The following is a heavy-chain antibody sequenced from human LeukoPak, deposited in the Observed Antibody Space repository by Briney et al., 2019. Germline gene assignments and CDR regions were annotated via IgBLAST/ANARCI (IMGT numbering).Heavy chain of an antibody. J-gene: IGHJ4*02. V-gene: IGHV3-7*01. Sequence: GGSLRLSCAASGFTFSSYWMSWVRQAPGKGPEWVANIKQDGSEKYYVDSVKGRFTISRDNAKNSLYLQMNSLRAEDTAVYYCARDPSYYDILTGYYHPLDYWGQGTLVTVSS. CDR1: GFTFSSYW. CDR2: IKQDGSEK. CDR3: ARDPSYYDILTGYYHPLDY. D-gene: IGHD3-9*01.